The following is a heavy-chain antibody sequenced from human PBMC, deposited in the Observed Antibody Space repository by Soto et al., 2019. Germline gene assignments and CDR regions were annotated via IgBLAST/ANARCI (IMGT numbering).Heavy chain of an antibody. CDR2: ISYDGSNK. CDR1: GFTFSSYG. Sequence: GGSLRLSCAASGFTFSSYGMHWVRQAPGKGLEWVAVISYDGSNKYYADSVKGRFTISRDNSKNTLYLQMNSLRAEDTAVYYCAKDLKDYGDLYYYYYGMDVWGQGTTVTVSS. CDR3: AKDLKDYGDLYYYYYGMDV. D-gene: IGHD4-17*01. V-gene: IGHV3-30*18. J-gene: IGHJ6*02.